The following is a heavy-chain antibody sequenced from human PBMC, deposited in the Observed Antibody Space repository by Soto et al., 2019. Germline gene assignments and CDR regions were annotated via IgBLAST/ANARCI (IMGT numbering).Heavy chain of an antibody. CDR1: GFTFDDYA. CDR3: AKGIGYGSGSHFDY. CDR2: ITWNSGTI. J-gene: IGHJ4*02. Sequence: DVQLVESGGDLVQPGRSLRLSCAASGFTFDDYAMFWVRQAPGKGLEWVSGITWNSGTIGYADSVKGRFTISRDNAKNSLYLQMNSLRVEDTAFYYCAKGIGYGSGSHFDYWGQGTLVTVSS. D-gene: IGHD3-10*01. V-gene: IGHV3-9*01.